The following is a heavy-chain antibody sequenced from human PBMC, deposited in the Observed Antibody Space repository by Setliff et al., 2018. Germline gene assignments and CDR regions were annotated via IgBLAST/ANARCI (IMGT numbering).Heavy chain of an antibody. CDR2: IYSSGST. J-gene: IGHJ4*01. CDR3: ARSDDNFQYPDY. V-gene: IGHV4-61*02. D-gene: IGHD1-1*01. Sequence: SETLSLTCTVSGGSISSGSYYWSWIRQPAGKGLEWIGRIYSSGSTKYNPSLKSRVTISVDTSKNQFSLKLSSVTAADTAVYYCARSDDNFQYPDYWGQGTLVTVSS. CDR1: GGSISSGSYY.